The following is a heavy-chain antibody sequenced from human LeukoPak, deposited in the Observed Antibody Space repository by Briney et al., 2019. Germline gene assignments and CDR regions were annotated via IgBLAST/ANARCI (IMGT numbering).Heavy chain of an antibody. J-gene: IGHJ4*02. CDR1: GHTFTGYY. V-gene: IGHV1-2*06. Sequence: ASVKVSCKASGHTFTGYYMHWVRQAPGQGLELMGRINPNSGGTNYAQKFQGRVTMTRDTSISTAYMELSRLRSDDTAVYYCARDPPGYCSGGSCNTFDYWGQGTLVTVSS. CDR3: ARDPPGYCSGGSCNTFDY. D-gene: IGHD2-15*01. CDR2: INPNSGGT.